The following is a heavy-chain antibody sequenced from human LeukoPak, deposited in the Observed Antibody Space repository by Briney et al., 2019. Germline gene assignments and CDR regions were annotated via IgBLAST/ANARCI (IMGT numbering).Heavy chain of an antibody. V-gene: IGHV3-7*01. CDR3: ARDMYYDFWSGSPLSRYGMDV. CDR2: IKQDGSEK. J-gene: IGHJ6*02. CDR1: GFTFSSYW. D-gene: IGHD3-3*01. Sequence: GGSLRLSCAASGFTFSSYWMSWVRQAPGKGLEGVAHIKQDGSEKYYVDSVKGRFTISRDNAKNSLYLQMNSLRAEDTAVYYCARDMYYDFWSGSPLSRYGMDVWGQGTTVTVSS.